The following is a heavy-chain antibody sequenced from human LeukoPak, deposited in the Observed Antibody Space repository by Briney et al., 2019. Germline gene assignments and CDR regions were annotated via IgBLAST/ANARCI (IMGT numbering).Heavy chain of an antibody. D-gene: IGHD1-1*01. CDR1: GGYIISRSHY. J-gene: IGHJ4*02. V-gene: IGHV4-39*01. Sequence: SETLSLTCTVSGGYIISRSHYWGWIRQPPGKGLEWIGSVYYSGNTYYNPSLKTRATISMDTPTSKNQFSLTLSSVTAADTAVYYCARHHAEILVPNDWGQGTLVTVSS. CDR3: ARHHAEILVPND. CDR2: VYYSGNT.